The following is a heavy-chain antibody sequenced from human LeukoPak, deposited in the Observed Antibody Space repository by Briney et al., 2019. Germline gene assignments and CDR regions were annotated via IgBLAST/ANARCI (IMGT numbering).Heavy chain of an antibody. J-gene: IGHJ4*02. CDR3: AKDTGSGYDYFSYYFDY. V-gene: IGHV3-23*01. CDR2: ISGSGVST. D-gene: IGHD5-12*01. Sequence: GGSLRLSCAASGFTFSPYGMSWVRQAPGKGLEWVSGISGSGVSTYYADSVKGRFIISRDNSKNTLHLQMNSLRAEDTAVYYCAKDTGSGYDYFSYYFDYWGQGTLVTVSS. CDR1: GFTFSPYG.